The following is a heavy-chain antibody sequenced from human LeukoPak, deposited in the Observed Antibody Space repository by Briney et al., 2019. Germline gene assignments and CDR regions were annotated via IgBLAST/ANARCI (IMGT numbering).Heavy chain of an antibody. V-gene: IGHV1-69*06. CDR3: ARTAAGTIPLDY. D-gene: IGHD6-13*01. Sequence: ASVKVSCKASGGTFSSYAVSWVRQAPGQGLEWMGGIIPIFGTANYAQKFQGRVTITADKSTSTAYMELSSLRSEDTAVYYCARTAAGTIPLDYWGQGTLVTVSS. CDR2: IIPIFGTA. J-gene: IGHJ4*02. CDR1: GGTFSSYA.